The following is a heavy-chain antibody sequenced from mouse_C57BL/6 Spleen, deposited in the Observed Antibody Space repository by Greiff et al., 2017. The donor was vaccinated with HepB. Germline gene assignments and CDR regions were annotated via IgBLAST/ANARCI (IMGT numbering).Heavy chain of an antibody. D-gene: IGHD3-1*01. J-gene: IGHJ2*01. V-gene: IGHV1-26*01. Sequence: VQLQQSGPELVKPGASVKISCKASGYTFTDYYMNWVKQSHGKSLEWIGDINPNNGGTSYNQKFKGKATLTVDKSSSTAYMELRSLTSEDSAVYYCARSGAIPGPYWGQGTTLTVSS. CDR1: GYTFTDYY. CDR2: INPNNGGT. CDR3: ARSGAIPGPY.